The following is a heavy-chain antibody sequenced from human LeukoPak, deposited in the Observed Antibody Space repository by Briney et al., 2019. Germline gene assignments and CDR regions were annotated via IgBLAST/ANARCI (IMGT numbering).Heavy chain of an antibody. CDR1: GFTFDDYA. V-gene: IGHV3-9*01. J-gene: IGHJ4*02. Sequence: GRSLRLSCAASGFTFDDYAMHWVRQAPGKGLEWVSGISWNSGSIGYADSVKGRFTISRDNAKNSLYLQMNSLRAEDAALYYCAKDYHYGSGSYFDYWGQGTLVTVSS. CDR3: AKDYHYGSGSYFDY. D-gene: IGHD3-10*01. CDR2: ISWNSGSI.